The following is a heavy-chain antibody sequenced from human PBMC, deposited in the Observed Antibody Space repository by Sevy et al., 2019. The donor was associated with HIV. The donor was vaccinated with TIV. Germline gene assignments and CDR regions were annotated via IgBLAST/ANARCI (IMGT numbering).Heavy chain of an antibody. Sequence: GGSLRLSCAASGFTFSSYDMHWVRQATGKGLEWLSAIGTAGDTYYPGSVKGRFTISRENAKNSLYLQMNSLRAGDTAVYYCARGDAGAAYYYYGMDVWGQGTTVTVSS. CDR3: ARGDAGAAYYYYGMDV. CDR2: IGTAGDT. D-gene: IGHD2-21*02. CDR1: GFTFSSYD. J-gene: IGHJ6*02. V-gene: IGHV3-13*01.